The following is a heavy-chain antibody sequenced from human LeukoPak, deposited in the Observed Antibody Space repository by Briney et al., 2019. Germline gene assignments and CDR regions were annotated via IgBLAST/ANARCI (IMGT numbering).Heavy chain of an antibody. V-gene: IGHV6-1*01. D-gene: IGHD3-22*01. Sequence: SQTLSLTCDISGDSVSSTGAGWNWIRQTPSRGPEWLGRIYYRSKWYSDYAGSVRSRININPDTSKNQFTLQLSSMTPDDTAVYYCARDSSGYYHWFDPWGQGTLVTVSS. CDR1: GDSVSSTGAG. CDR3: ARDSSGYYHWFDP. CDR2: IYYRSKWYS. J-gene: IGHJ5*02.